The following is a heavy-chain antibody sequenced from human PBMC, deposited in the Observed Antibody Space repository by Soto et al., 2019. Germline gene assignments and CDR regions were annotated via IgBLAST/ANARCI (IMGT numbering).Heavy chain of an antibody. Sequence: QVQLQESGPGLVEPSGTLSLTCTVSGDYISSDNWWSWVRQPPGKGPEWIGQIYHSGSTTYNPSLRSRITMSVDMSTNQFSLKVNSVTAADTAVYYCARGANFTWPIWGQGTTVTVS. CDR2: IYHSGST. D-gene: IGHD3-3*01. V-gene: IGHV4-4*02. J-gene: IGHJ3*02. CDR1: GDYISSDNW. CDR3: ARGANFTWPI.